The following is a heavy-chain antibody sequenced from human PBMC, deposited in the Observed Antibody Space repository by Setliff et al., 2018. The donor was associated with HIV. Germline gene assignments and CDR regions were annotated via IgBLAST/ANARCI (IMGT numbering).Heavy chain of an antibody. CDR3: ARGEPTILVVPAAFFDY. Sequence: GGSLRLSCAASGFTFSSYEMNWVRQAPGKGLEWVSYISSSDNTIHYADSVRGRFTISRDNAKNSLYLQMNSLRAEDTAVYYCARGEPTILVVPAAFFDYWGQGTLVTVSS. D-gene: IGHD2-2*01. J-gene: IGHJ4*02. CDR2: ISSSDNTI. V-gene: IGHV3-48*03. CDR1: GFTFSSYE.